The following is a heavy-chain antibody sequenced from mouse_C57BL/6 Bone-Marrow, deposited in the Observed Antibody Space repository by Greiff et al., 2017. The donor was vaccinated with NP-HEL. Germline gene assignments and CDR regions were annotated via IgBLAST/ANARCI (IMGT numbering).Heavy chain of an antibody. Sequence: QVQLQQSGAELVKPGASVKISCKASGYAFSSYWMNWVKQRPGKGLEWIGQIYPGDGDTNYNGKFKGKATLTADKSSSTAYMQLSSLTSEDSAVYFCARRESDYAMDYWGQGTSVTVSS. V-gene: IGHV1-80*01. CDR3: ARRESDYAMDY. CDR1: GYAFSSYW. CDR2: IYPGDGDT. J-gene: IGHJ4*01.